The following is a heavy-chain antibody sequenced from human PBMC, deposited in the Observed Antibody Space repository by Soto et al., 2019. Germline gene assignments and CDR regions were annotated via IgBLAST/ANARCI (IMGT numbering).Heavy chain of an antibody. CDR3: ARGLAYCGGDCSIFDY. D-gene: IGHD2-21*02. J-gene: IGHJ4*02. Sequence: SETLSLTCAVSGGPISSSNWWSWVRQPPGKGLEWIGEIYHSGSTNYNPSLKSRVTISVDKSKNQFSLKLSSVTAADTAVYYCARGLAYCGGDCSIFDYWGQGTLVTVSS. CDR1: GGPISSSNW. CDR2: IYHSGST. V-gene: IGHV4-4*02.